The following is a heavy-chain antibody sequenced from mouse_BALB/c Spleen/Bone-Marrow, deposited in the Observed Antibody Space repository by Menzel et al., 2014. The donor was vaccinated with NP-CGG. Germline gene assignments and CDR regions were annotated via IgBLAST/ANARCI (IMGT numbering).Heavy chain of an antibody. V-gene: IGHV4-1*02. CDR3: TRLHYYGYSAY. J-gene: IGHJ3*01. CDR2: INPDSSTI. D-gene: IGHD1-2*01. CDR1: GFDFSRFW. Sequence: EVQLVESGGGLVQPGGSLKLSCAASGFDFSRFWMSWVRQAPGKGLEWIGEINPDSSTINYTPSLKDKFIISRVNAKNTLYLQKSKVRSEDTALYYCTRLHYYGYSAYRGQGTLVTVST.